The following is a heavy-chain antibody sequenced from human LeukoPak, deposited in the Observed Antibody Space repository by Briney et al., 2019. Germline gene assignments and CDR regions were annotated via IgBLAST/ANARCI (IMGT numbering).Heavy chain of an antibody. CDR3: AKDPYSGSFEYFQH. CDR1: GFSFSDPV. Sequence: GGSLRLSCVASGFSFSDPVIHWVRQAPGKGLEWVVVISHDVKTTYYADSAKGRFTISRVNSRNTVYLQMSSLRAEDTAVYYCAKDPYSGSFEYFQHWGQGTLVTVSS. CDR2: ISHDVKTT. D-gene: IGHD1-26*01. J-gene: IGHJ1*01. V-gene: IGHV3-30*04.